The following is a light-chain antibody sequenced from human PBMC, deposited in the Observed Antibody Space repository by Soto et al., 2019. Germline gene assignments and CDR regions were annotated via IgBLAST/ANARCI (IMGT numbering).Light chain of an antibody. CDR2: TNS. CDR3: ATRDDNVYV. CDR1: SSNIGTNP. V-gene: IGLV1-44*01. Sequence: QSVLTQPRSASGTPGQTVTISCSITSSNIGTNPVSCYHQLPGAAPKMLIYTNSQRPLGVPLRFSGYKSGTSASLAISVLQAEEEGDYYCATRDDNVYVFGTGTKVTVL. J-gene: IGLJ1*01.